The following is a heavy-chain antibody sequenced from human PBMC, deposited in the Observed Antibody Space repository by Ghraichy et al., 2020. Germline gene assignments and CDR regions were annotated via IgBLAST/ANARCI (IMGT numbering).Heavy chain of an antibody. CDR3: ASGIAVAGTFFDY. CDR2: IYYSGST. Sequence: SETLSLTCTVSGGSISSSSYYWGWIRQPPGKGMEWIGRIYYSGSTYYNPSLKSRVTISVDTSKNQFSLKLSSVTAADTAVYYCASGIAVAGTFFDYWGQGTLVTVSS. D-gene: IGHD6-19*01. V-gene: IGHV4-39*01. CDR1: GGSISSSSYY. J-gene: IGHJ4*02.